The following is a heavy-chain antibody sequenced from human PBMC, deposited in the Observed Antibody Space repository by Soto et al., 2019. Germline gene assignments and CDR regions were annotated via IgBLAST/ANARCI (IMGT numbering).Heavy chain of an antibody. D-gene: IGHD2-2*01. CDR3: ARSYCSSTSCSTPSDY. Sequence: EASVKVSCKASGYTFTSYDINWVRQATGQGLEWMGWMNPNSGNTGYAQKFQGRVTMTRNTSISTAYMELSSLRSEDTAVYYCARSYCSSTSCSTPSDYWGQGTLVTVSS. CDR2: MNPNSGNT. J-gene: IGHJ4*02. CDR1: GYTFTSYD. V-gene: IGHV1-8*01.